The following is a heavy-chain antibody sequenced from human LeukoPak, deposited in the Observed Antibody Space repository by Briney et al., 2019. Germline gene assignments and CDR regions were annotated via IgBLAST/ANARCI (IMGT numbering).Heavy chain of an antibody. D-gene: IGHD3-22*01. J-gene: IGHJ6*03. CDR1: GYTFTSYG. V-gene: IGHV1-18*01. CDR3: ARYYYDSSGYFLPYYYYYHMDV. CDR2: ISAYNGNT. Sequence: GASVKVSCKASGYTFTSYGISWVRQAPGQGLEWMGWISAYNGNTNYAQKLQGRVTMTTDTSTSTAYMELRSLRSDDTAVYYCARYYYDSSGYFLPYYYYYHMDVWGKGTTVTISS.